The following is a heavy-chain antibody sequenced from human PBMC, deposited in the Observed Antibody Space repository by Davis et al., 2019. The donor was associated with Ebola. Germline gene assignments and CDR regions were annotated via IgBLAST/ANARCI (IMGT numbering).Heavy chain of an antibody. J-gene: IGHJ6*02. CDR3: AKEVHTTYFRGMDV. CDR1: GFTFSSDG. D-gene: IGHD2/OR15-2a*01. V-gene: IGHV3-30*18. Sequence: GGSLRLSCAASGFTFSSDGMHWVRQAPGKGLEWVAVISYDGSNKYYADSVKGRFTISRDNSKNTLYLQMNSLRAEDTAVYYCAKEVHTTYFRGMDVWGQGTTVTVSS. CDR2: ISYDGSNK.